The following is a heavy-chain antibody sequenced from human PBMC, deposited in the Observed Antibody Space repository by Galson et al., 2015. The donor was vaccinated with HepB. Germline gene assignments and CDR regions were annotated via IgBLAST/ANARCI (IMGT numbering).Heavy chain of an antibody. V-gene: IGHV1-18*01. J-gene: IGHJ4*02. Sequence: SVKVSCKASGYTFNRYGISWVRQAPGQGLEWVAWISAYNGNTKYTHNLQGRVALTTGTSTSTAYMELRSLTSDDTAVYYCARDTMLRGAITRLDYWGQGGLVTVSS. D-gene: IGHD3-10*01. CDR2: ISAYNGNT. CDR3: ARDTMLRGAITRLDY. CDR1: GYTFNRYG.